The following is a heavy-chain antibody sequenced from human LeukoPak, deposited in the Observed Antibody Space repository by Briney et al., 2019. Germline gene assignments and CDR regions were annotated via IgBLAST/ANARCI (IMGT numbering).Heavy chain of an antibody. D-gene: IGHD6-13*01. CDR1: GGSISNYY. J-gene: IGHJ4*02. CDR3: ARVSSSWYFDY. V-gene: IGHV4-59*12. Sequence: SETLSLTCTVSGGSISNYYWSWIRQPPGKGLEWIGFIYYSGSTNYNPSLKRRVTISVDTSKNQFSLKLSSVTAADTAVYYCARVSSSWYFDYWGQGTLVTVSS. CDR2: IYYSGST.